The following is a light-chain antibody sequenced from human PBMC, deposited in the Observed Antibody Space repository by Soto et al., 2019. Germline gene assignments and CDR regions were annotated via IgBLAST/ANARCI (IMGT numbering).Light chain of an antibody. J-gene: IGKJ1*01. CDR1: QSVSSNY. CDR3: QQYGSSPWT. CDR2: GAS. Sequence: EIVLTQSPDTLSLSPGERATLSCRASQSVSSNYLAWYQQKPGQAPRLLIYGASSRATGIPVRFSGSGSGTDFTLTISRLEPEDFAVYYCQQYGSSPWTFGQGTKVEIK. V-gene: IGKV3-20*01.